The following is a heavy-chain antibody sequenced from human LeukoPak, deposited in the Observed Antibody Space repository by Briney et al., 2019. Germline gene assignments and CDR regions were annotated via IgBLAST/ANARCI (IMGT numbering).Heavy chain of an antibody. CDR1: GFTFSSYS. CDR3: AGEGSGWLPNF. CDR2: ISSSSSYI. D-gene: IGHD6-19*01. J-gene: IGHJ4*02. V-gene: IGHV3-21*01. Sequence: GGSLRLSCAASGFTFSSYSMNWVRQAPGKGLEWVSSISSSSSYIYYADSVKGRFTISRDNAKNSLYLQMNSLRAEDTAIYYCAGEGSGWLPNFWGQGTLVTVSS.